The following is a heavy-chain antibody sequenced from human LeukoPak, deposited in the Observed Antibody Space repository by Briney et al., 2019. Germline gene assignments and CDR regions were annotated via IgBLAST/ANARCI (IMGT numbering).Heavy chain of an antibody. CDR2: IYHSGST. Sequence: PSETLSLTCAVSGGSISSSNWWSWVRQPPGKGLEWIGEIYHSGSTNYNPSLKSRVTISVDKSKNQFSLKLSSVTAADTAVYYCARDQSRVGALLTPLDYWGQGTPVTVSS. CDR3: ARDQSRVGALLTPLDY. CDR1: GGSISSSNW. V-gene: IGHV4-4*02. D-gene: IGHD1-26*01. J-gene: IGHJ4*02.